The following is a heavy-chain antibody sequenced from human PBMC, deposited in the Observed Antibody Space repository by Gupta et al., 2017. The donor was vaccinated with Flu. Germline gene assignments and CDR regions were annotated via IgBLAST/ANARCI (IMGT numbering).Heavy chain of an antibody. J-gene: IGHJ6*02. Sequence: QVQLVQSGAELTKPGASVKVSCKASGYTFTSYYMHWVRQAPGQGLEWMGIINPSGGSTSDAQKFQGRVTMTRDTSTSTVYMELSSLRSEDTAVYYCARDLAYGDYGYYYYYGMDVWGQGTTVTVSS. CDR2: INPSGGST. D-gene: IGHD4-17*01. CDR3: ARDLAYGDYGYYYYYGMDV. V-gene: IGHV1-46*01. CDR1: GYTFTSYY.